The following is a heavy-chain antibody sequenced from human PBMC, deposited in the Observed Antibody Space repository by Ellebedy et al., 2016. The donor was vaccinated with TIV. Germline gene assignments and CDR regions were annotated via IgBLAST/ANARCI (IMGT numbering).Heavy chain of an antibody. V-gene: IGHV3-48*04. J-gene: IGHJ4*02. CDR1: GFTFSSYG. CDR2: ITTDSSTI. CDR3: VRGRNELDYRGG. D-gene: IGHD1-1*01. Sequence: GESLKISCAASGFTFSSYGMNWVRQAPGKGLECVSFITTDSSTIYYADSVKGRFTISRDNAKNSLYLQMNSLRAEDTAVYYSVRGRNELDYRGGWGQGTLVTVSS.